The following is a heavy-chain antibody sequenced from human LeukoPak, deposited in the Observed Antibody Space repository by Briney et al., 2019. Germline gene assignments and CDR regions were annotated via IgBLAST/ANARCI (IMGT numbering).Heavy chain of an antibody. V-gene: IGHV4-4*07. J-gene: IGHJ4*02. CDR2: IYTSGST. Sequence: SETLSLTCTVSDGSTSSYYWSWIRQPAGKGLEWIGRIYTSGSTNYNPSLKSRVTMSIDTSRNQFSLKLSSVTAADTAVYYCARGRRGGYSYGYNFDYWGQGTPVTVSS. CDR3: ARGRRGGYSYGYNFDY. D-gene: IGHD5-18*01. CDR1: DGSTSSYY.